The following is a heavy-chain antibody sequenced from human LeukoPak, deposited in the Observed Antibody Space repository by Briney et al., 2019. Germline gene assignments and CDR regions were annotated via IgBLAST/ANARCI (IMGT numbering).Heavy chain of an antibody. V-gene: IGHV4-61*01. CDR1: GGSVSSGSYY. J-gene: IGHJ5*02. D-gene: IGHD3-9*01. CDR2: IYYSGST. Sequence: PSETLSLTCTVSGGSVSSGSYYWSWIRQPPGKGLEWIGYIYYSGSTNYNPSLKSRVTISVDTSKNQFSLKLSSVTAADTAVYYCARGGAGLRYFDWLSSWFDPWGQGTLVTVSS. CDR3: ARGGAGLRYFDWLSSWFDP.